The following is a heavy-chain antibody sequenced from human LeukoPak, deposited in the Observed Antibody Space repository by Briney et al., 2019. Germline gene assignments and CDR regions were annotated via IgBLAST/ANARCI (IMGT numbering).Heavy chain of an antibody. CDR1: GASISSTSYC. CDR2: IHTSGST. Sequence: SETLSLTCTVSGASISSTSYCWGWIRQPAGKGLEWIGHIHTSGSTNYNPSLKSRVTISVDTSKNQFSLKLSSVTAADTAVYYCARDRGDGYNYEWFDPWGQGTLVTVSS. CDR3: ARDRGDGYNYEWFDP. J-gene: IGHJ5*02. V-gene: IGHV4-61*09. D-gene: IGHD5-24*01.